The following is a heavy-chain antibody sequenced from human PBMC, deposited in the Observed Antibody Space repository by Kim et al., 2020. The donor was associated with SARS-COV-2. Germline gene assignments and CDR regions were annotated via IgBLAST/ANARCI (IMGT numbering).Heavy chain of an antibody. D-gene: IGHD3-9*01. J-gene: IGHJ4*02. CDR1: GGSISSSSYY. V-gene: IGHV4-39*01. CDR2: IYYSGST. Sequence: SETLSLTCTVSGGSISSSSYYWGWIRQPPGKGLEWIGSIYYSGSTYYNPSLKSRVTISVDTSKNQFSLKLSSVTAADTAVYYCARLYRVGDILTGYYGELFDYWGQGTLVTVSS. CDR3: ARLYRVGDILTGYYGELFDY.